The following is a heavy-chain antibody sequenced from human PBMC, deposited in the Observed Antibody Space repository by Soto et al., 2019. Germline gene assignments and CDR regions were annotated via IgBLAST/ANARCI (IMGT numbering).Heavy chain of an antibody. CDR1: GGSFSGYY. D-gene: IGHD3-22*01. Sequence: SETLSLTCAVYGGSFSGYYWSWIRQPPGKGLGWIGEINHSGGTNYNPSLKSRVTISVDTSKNQFSLKLSSVTAADTAVYYCARGEIKYYYDSRPDAFDIWGQGTMVTVSS. CDR2: INHSGGT. V-gene: IGHV4-34*01. J-gene: IGHJ3*02. CDR3: ARGEIKYYYDSRPDAFDI.